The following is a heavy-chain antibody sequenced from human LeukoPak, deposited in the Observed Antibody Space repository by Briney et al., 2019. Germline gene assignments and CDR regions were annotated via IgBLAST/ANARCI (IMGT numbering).Heavy chain of an antibody. CDR2: IYPGDSDT. D-gene: IGHD3-22*01. J-gene: IGHJ4*02. Sequence: GASLQISCKGSGYSFTSYWIGWVRQLPGKGLEWMGIIYPGDSDTRYSPSFQGQVTISADKSISTAYLQWSSLKASDTAMYYCARHSGDYYDSSGYYLGYWGQGTLVTVSS. CDR3: ARHSGDYYDSSGYYLGY. CDR1: GYSFTSYW. V-gene: IGHV5-51*01.